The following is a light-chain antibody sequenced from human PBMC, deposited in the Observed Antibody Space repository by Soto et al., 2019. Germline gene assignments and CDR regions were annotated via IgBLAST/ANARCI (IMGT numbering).Light chain of an antibody. CDR2: EVS. Sequence: QSVLTQPPSASGSPGQSVPISCTGTSSDVGGYNYVSWYQQHPGKAPTLMMYEVSKRPSGVPDRVSGSKSANTASLTVSGLQAEDEADDYCSSYAGKDSVVFGGGTKLTVL. J-gene: IGLJ2*01. V-gene: IGLV2-8*01. CDR1: SSDVGGYNY. CDR3: SSYAGKDSVV.